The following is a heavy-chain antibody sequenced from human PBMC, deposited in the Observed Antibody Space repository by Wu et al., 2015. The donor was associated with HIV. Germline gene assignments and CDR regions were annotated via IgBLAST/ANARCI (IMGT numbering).Heavy chain of an antibody. CDR3: ARSSWITGNSDDYYYYMDV. D-gene: IGHD1-20*01. Sequence: QVQLVQSGAEVKKPGASVKVSCKASRYTFTAYYMHWVRQAPGQGLEWMGWINPNSGGTNYAQKFQGRVTMTRDTSISTAYMELSRLRSDDTAVYYCARSSWITGNSDDYYYYMDVWGKGTTVTVSS. CDR1: RYTFTAYY. V-gene: IGHV1-2*02. J-gene: IGHJ6*03. CDR2: INPNSGGT.